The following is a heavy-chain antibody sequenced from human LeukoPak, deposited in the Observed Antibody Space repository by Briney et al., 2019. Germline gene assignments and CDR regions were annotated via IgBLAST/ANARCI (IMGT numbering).Heavy chain of an antibody. CDR3: ARVRIQLWTYYYYYYMDV. D-gene: IGHD5-18*01. CDR1: GGSISSHY. CDR2: IYYSGST. Sequence: SETLSLTCTVSGGSISSHYWSWIRQPPGKGLEWIGYIYYSGSTNYNPSLKSRVTISVDTSKNQFSLKLSSVTAADTAVYFCARVRIQLWTYYYYYYMDVWGKGTTVTISS. V-gene: IGHV4-59*11. J-gene: IGHJ6*03.